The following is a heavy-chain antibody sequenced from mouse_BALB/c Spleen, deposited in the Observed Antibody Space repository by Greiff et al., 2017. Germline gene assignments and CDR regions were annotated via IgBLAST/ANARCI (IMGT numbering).Heavy chain of an antibody. J-gene: IGHJ1*01. D-gene: IGHD2-4*01. CDR1: GFTFSSYT. CDR3: ARLYYDRGYFDV. V-gene: IGHV5-12-2*01. CDR2: ISNGGGST. Sequence: EVKLMESGGGLVQPGGSLKLSCAASGFTFSSYTMSWVRQTPEKRLEWVAYISNGGGSTYYPDTVKGRFTISRDNAKNTLYLQMSSLKSEDTAMYYCARLYYDRGYFDVWGAGTTVTVAS.